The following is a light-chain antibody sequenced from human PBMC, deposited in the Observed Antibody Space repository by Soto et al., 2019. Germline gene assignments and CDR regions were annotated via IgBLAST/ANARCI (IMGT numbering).Light chain of an antibody. V-gene: IGKV1D-12*01. CDR3: QQGHSFPFT. CDR2: AAS. J-gene: IGKJ3*01. Sequence: DIQMTQSPSSVSASVGDRVTITCRASQGISSWLAWYQQKPGKAPKLLIYAASSLQSGVPSRLSGSGSEADCTLTISSLQTEDFASYYCQQGHSFPFTFGPGTKVDIK. CDR1: QGISSW.